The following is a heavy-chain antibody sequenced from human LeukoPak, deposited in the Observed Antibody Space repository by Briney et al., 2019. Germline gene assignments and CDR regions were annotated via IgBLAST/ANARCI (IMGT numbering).Heavy chain of an antibody. V-gene: IGHV3-23*01. D-gene: IGHD6-19*01. J-gene: IGHJ6*02. Sequence: GGSLRLSCAASGFTFSSYAMGWVRQAPGKGLEWVSAISGSGGSTYYADSVKGRFTISRDNSKNTLYLQMNSLRAEDTAVYYCAKDLIRVAGTDYYYGMDVWGQGTTVTVSS. CDR1: GFTFSSYA. CDR3: AKDLIRVAGTDYYYGMDV. CDR2: ISGSGGST.